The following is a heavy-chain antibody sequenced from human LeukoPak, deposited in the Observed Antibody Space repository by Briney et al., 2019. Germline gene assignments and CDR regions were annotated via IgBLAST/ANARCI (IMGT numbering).Heavy chain of an antibody. CDR3: AKDGWYSSSWYGHFDY. CDR2: ISYDGSNK. Sequence: GGSLRLSCAASGFTFSSYGMHWVRQAPGKGLEWVAVISYDGSNKYYADSVKGRFTISRDNSKNTLYLQMNSLRAEDTAVYYCAKDGWYSSSWYGHFDYWGQGTLVTVSS. D-gene: IGHD6-13*01. J-gene: IGHJ4*02. V-gene: IGHV3-30*18. CDR1: GFTFSSYG.